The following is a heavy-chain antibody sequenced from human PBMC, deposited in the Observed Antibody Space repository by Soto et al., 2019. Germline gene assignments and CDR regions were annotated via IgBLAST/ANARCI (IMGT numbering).Heavy chain of an antibody. Sequence: ASVKVSCKASGYTFTGYYMHWVRQAPGQGLEWMGWINPNSGGTNYAQKFQGWVTMTRDTSISTAYMELSRLRSDDTAVYYCARGIYVDTAMVVFDYWGQGTLVTVSS. CDR3: ARGIYVDTAMVVFDY. CDR2: INPNSGGT. V-gene: IGHV1-2*04. J-gene: IGHJ4*02. CDR1: GYTFTGYY. D-gene: IGHD5-18*01.